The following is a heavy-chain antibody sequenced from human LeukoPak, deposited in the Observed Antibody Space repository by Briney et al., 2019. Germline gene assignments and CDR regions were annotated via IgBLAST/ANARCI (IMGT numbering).Heavy chain of an antibody. J-gene: IGHJ3*02. CDR2: ISSSSSYI. CDR1: GFTFSSYG. CDR3: ARVGGYSYADDAFDI. V-gene: IGHV3-21*01. D-gene: IGHD5-18*01. Sequence: PGRSLRLSCAASGFTFSSYGMHWVRQAPGKGLEWVSSISSSSSYIYYADSVKGRFTISRDNAKNSLYLQMNSLRAEDTAVYYCARVGGYSYADDAFDIWGQGTMVTVSS.